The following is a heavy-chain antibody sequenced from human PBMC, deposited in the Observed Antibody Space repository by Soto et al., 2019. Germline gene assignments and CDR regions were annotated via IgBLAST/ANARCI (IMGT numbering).Heavy chain of an antibody. Sequence: SETLSLTCTVSGGSISSSSYYWGWIRQPPGKGLEWIGSIYYSGSTYYNPSLKSRVTISVDTSKNQFSLKLSSVTAADTAVYYCARAAIPIFPDIVVVVAATGFDYWGQGTLVTVSS. D-gene: IGHD2-15*01. CDR1: GGSISSSSYY. J-gene: IGHJ4*02. CDR3: ARAAIPIFPDIVVVVAATGFDY. V-gene: IGHV4-39*01. CDR2: IYYSGST.